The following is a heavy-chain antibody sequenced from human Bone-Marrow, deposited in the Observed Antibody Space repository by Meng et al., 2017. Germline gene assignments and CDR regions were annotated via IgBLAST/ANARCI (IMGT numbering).Heavy chain of an antibody. CDR1: GFTFSSYW. Sequence: EVRLVESGGGLFQPGGSLRLSCAASGFTFSSYWMHWVRQAPGKGLVWVSRINSDGSSTSYADSVKGRFTISRDNAKNTLYLQMNSLRAEDTAVYYCAKGGAVNWFDPWGQGTLVTVSS. D-gene: IGHD1-26*01. J-gene: IGHJ5*02. CDR3: AKGGAVNWFDP. CDR2: INSDGSST. V-gene: IGHV3-74*01.